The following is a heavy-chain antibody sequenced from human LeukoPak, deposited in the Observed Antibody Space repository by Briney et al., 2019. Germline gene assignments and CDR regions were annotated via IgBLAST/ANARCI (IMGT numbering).Heavy chain of an antibody. CDR2: LWYDGSNE. CDR1: VFNLRNYV. J-gene: IGHJ4*02. CDR3: TRYNTGCTDY. D-gene: IGHD1-1*01. Sequence: GGALILSCSAPVFNLRNYVSDWGRQTPAKRLGWVSVLWYDGSNEYYADSVKCRFTISRDNSKNTLYLQMNSLRVDDSAVYYCTRYNTGCTDYWGQGTLVTVSS. V-gene: IGHV3-33*01.